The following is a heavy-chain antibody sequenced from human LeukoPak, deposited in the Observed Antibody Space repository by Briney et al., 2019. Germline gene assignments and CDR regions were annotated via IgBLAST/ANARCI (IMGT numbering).Heavy chain of an antibody. CDR2: IVVGSGNT. V-gene: IGHV1-58*02. CDR1: RFTLTSSA. D-gene: IGHD3-22*01. Sequence: ASVKVSCKTSRFTLTSSAIQWVRQARGQRLEWIGWIVVGSGNTNYAQKFQERVTITRDMSTSTAYMELSSLRSEDTAVYYCAAQYYDSSGSLMDVWGQGTTVTVSS. J-gene: IGHJ6*02. CDR3: AAQYYDSSGSLMDV.